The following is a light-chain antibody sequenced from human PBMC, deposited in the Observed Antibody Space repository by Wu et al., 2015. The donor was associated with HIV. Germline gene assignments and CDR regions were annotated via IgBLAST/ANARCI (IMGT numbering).Light chain of an antibody. Sequence: IQLTQSPSSLSASIGDRVNITCRASQDIFTYLAWYQQTPGKAPRVLIYDASTLQSGVSSRFSGSGFGTDFTLTISGLQRDDFAVYFCQQLNSFPLTFGQGSRLEI. J-gene: IGKJ5*01. CDR3: QQLNSFPLT. CDR1: QDIFTY. CDR2: DAS. V-gene: IGKV1-13*02.